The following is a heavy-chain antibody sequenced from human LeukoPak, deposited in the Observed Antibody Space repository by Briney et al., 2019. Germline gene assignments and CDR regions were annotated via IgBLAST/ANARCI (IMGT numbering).Heavy chain of an antibody. J-gene: IGHJ4*02. CDR2: IYYSGST. V-gene: IGHV4-31*03. Sequence: SETLSLTCTVSGGSISSGGYYWSWIRQHPGKGLRWIGYIYYSGSTYYNPSLKSRVTISVDTSKNQFSLKLSSVTAADTAVYYCARSLGKKYSSSWYYFDYWGQGTLVTVSS. CDR3: ARSLGKKYSSSWYYFDY. CDR1: GGSISSGGYY. D-gene: IGHD6-13*01.